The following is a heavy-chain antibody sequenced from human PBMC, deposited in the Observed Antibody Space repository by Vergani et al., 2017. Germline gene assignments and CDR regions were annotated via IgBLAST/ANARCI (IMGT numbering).Heavy chain of an antibody. J-gene: IGHJ6*03. D-gene: IGHD3-3*01. CDR2: ISSGGDYI. CDR1: GFSFSSYT. Sequence: QLVESGGGLVKPGGSLRLSCAASGFSFSSYTMNWVRQAPGKGLEWVSAISSGGDYIYYADSVKGRFTIFRDNAKNSVFLQLNSLRAEDSAVYYCSRDPVEWILSHYYMDVWGKGTTVTVSS. CDR3: SRDPVEWILSHYYMDV. V-gene: IGHV3-21*01.